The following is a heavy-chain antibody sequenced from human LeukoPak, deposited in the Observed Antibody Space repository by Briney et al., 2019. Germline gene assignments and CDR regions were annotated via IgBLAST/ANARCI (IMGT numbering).Heavy chain of an antibody. CDR1: GYTFTSYD. CDR2: MNPNSGNT. V-gene: IGHV1-8*01. Sequence: ASVRVSCKASGYTFTSYDINWVRQATGQGLEWMGWMNPNSGNTGYAQKFQGRVTMTRNTSISTAHMELGSLRSEDTAVYYCARDLPEVRDAFDIWGQGTMVTVSS. J-gene: IGHJ3*02. D-gene: IGHD3-10*01. CDR3: ARDLPEVRDAFDI.